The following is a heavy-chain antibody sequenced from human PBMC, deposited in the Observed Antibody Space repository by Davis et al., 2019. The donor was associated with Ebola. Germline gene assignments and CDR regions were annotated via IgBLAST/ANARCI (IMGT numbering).Heavy chain of an antibody. CDR2: INPHNGNT. J-gene: IGHJ4*02. CDR3: ARAQFPTTSDH. Sequence: ASVKVSCKASGYTFTSYGITWVRQAPGQGREWMGWINPHNGNTNYAQNVQGRVTMTTDTSTSTAYMEVGILRSDDTAVYYCARAQFPTTSDHWGQGTLVTVSS. CDR1: GYTFTSYG. V-gene: IGHV1-18*04. D-gene: IGHD1-1*01.